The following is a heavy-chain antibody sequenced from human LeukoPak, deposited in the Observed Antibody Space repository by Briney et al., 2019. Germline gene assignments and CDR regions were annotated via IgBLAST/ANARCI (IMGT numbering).Heavy chain of an antibody. D-gene: IGHD3-10*01. CDR3: ARVSGSGLYFKSFDP. Sequence: SGTLSLTCSVSGNWWTWVRQPPQKGLEWIGEVYHSGSTNYNPSLKSRIYMSVDKSQNRFSLRLSSLTAADTAVYFCARVSGSGLYFKSFDPWGQGTLVIVSS. CDR1: GNW. J-gene: IGHJ5*01. CDR2: VYHSGST. V-gene: IGHV4-4*02.